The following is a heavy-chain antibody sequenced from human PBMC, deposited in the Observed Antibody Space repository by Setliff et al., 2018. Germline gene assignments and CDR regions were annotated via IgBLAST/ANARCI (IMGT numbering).Heavy chain of an antibody. CDR2: IWFDGGNE. CDR3: ARVFSGYSPDYYFYMDV. V-gene: IGHV3-33*01. J-gene: IGHJ6*03. CDR1: GFTFRNYG. Sequence: PGGSLRLSCAAPGFTFRNYGMHWVRQAPGKGPEWVAVIWFDGGNEFYADSVRGRFTISRDNSKNMLYLQMDSLRVEDTAVYYCARVFSGYSPDYYFYMDVWGKGTTVTVSS. D-gene: IGHD5-18*01.